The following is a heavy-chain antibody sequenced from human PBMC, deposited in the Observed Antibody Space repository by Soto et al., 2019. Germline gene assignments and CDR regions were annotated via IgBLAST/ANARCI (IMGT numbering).Heavy chain of an antibody. D-gene: IGHD6-6*01. J-gene: IGHJ5*02. CDR1: GGSISSGGYY. CDR3: ARERPDGARLDP. Sequence: SETLSLTCTVSGGSISSGGYYWSWIRQHPGKGLEWIGYIFYSGTTYYNPSLKSRVTISVDTSKNQFSLKLSSVTAADTAVYYCARERPDGARLDPWGQGTLVTVSS. V-gene: IGHV4-31*03. CDR2: IFYSGTT.